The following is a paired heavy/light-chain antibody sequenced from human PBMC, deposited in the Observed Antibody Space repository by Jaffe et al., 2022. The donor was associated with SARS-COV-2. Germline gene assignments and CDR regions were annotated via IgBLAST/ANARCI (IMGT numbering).Heavy chain of an antibody. Sequence: QVQLVQSGAEVKKPGASVKVSCKASGYTFTSYGISWVRQAPGQGLEWMGWISAYNGNTNYAQKLQGRVTMTTDTSTSTAYMELRSLRSDDTAVYYCARDLPGPTTYDFWSGYYATYYYYGMDVWGQGTTVTVSS. CDR3: ARDLPGPTTYDFWSGYYATYYYYGMDV. CDR1: GYTFTSYG. V-gene: IGHV1-18*01. CDR2: ISAYNGNT. D-gene: IGHD3-3*01. J-gene: IGHJ6*02.
Light chain of an antibody. Sequence: DIVMTQTPLSLSVTPGQPASISCKSSQSLLHSDGKTYLYWYLQKPGQPPQLLIYEVSNRFSGVPDRFSGSGSGTDFTLKISRVEAEDVGVYYCMQSIQLPYTFGQGTKLEIK. CDR3: MQSIQLPYT. CDR2: EVS. V-gene: IGKV2D-29*01. CDR1: QSLLHSDGKTY. J-gene: IGKJ2*01.